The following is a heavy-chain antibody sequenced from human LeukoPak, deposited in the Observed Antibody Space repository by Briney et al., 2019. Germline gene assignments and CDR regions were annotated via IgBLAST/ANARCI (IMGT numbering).Heavy chain of an antibody. CDR2: ISWNSGSM. Sequence: GGSLRLSCAASGFTFDDYAMHWVRQAPGKGLEWVSGISWNSGSMGYADSVKGRFTISRDNAKNSLYLQMNSLRAEDTALYYCAKDIVSTGSNWFDPWGQGTLVTVSS. CDR1: GFTFDDYA. V-gene: IGHV3-9*01. J-gene: IGHJ5*02. CDR3: AKDIVSTGSNWFDP. D-gene: IGHD2-2*01.